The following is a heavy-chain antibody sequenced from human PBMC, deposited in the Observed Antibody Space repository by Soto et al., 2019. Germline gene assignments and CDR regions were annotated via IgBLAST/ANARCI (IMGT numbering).Heavy chain of an antibody. J-gene: IGHJ4*02. Sequence: GSLRVSCAASGXTLSSYAMSWVRQAPGKGLEWVSAISGSGGSTYYADSVKGRFTISRDNSKNTLYLQMNSLRAEDTAVYYCAKDGHGEYLFDYWGQGTLFTVSS. CDR3: AKDGHGEYLFDY. D-gene: IGHD4-17*01. CDR2: ISGSGGST. V-gene: IGHV3-23*01. CDR1: GXTLSSYA.